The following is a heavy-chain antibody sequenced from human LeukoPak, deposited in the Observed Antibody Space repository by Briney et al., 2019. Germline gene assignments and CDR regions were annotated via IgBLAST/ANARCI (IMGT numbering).Heavy chain of an antibody. CDR3: AKDRDYGSGSYIFDC. Sequence: GGSLRLSCAASGFTFSSYAMSWVRQAPGKGLEWVSAISGSGGSTYYADSVKGRFTISRDNSKNTLYLQMNSLRAEDTAVYYCAKDRDYGSGSYIFDCWGQGTLVTVSS. CDR1: GFTFSSYA. V-gene: IGHV3-23*01. D-gene: IGHD3-10*01. CDR2: ISGSGGST. J-gene: IGHJ4*02.